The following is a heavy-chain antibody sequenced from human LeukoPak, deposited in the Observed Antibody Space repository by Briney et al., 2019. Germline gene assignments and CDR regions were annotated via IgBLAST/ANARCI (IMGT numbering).Heavy chain of an antibody. Sequence: GGSLRLSCAASGFTFSSYSMNWVRQAPGKGLEWVSSISSSSSYIYYADSVKGRFTISRDNAKNSLYLQMNSLRAEDTAVYYCARGQWLVKKLYYYYYYMDVWGKGTTVTISS. CDR2: ISSSSSYI. CDR3: ARGQWLVKKLYYYYYYMDV. J-gene: IGHJ6*03. CDR1: GFTFSSYS. D-gene: IGHD6-19*01. V-gene: IGHV3-21*01.